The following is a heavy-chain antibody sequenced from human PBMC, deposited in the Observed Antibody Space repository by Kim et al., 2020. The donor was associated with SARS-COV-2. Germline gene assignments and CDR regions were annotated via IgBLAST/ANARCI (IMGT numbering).Heavy chain of an antibody. Sequence: GGSLRLSCAASGFTFSGYWMSWVRQAPGKGLEWVANIKQDGSEKYYVDSVKGRFTISRDNAKNSLYLQMNSLRAEDTAVYYCAREGDGYSFPYFYGMDD. CDR1: GFTFSGYW. V-gene: IGHV3-7*01. CDR2: IKQDGSEK. CDR3: AREGDGYSFPYFYGMDD. D-gene: IGHD4-4*01. J-gene: IGHJ6*01.